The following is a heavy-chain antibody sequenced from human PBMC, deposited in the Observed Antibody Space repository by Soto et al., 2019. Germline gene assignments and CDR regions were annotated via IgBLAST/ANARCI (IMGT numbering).Heavy chain of an antibody. CDR3: ARGPTAASFDC. CDR1: GFVFSNYS. D-gene: IGHD6-25*01. J-gene: IGHJ4*02. Sequence: GGSLRLSCAGSGFVFSNYSMNWVRQAPGRGLEWVSYISSSSTNTYYAASVRGRFTISTDNSKNSLYLRMDSLNDGDTAVYYCARGPTAASFDCWGQGTLVTVSS. V-gene: IGHV3-48*02. CDR2: ISSSSTNT.